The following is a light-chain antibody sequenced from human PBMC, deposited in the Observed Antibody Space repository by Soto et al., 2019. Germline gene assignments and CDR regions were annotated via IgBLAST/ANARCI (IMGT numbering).Light chain of an antibody. V-gene: IGKV3-20*01. Sequence: EIVLTQSPGTLSLSPGERATLSCRASQSVSNNYLSWYQQKPGQAPRLLIADASRRATCIPDRFSGSGSGTDFTLTSSRLEPEDFAVYYCQQCARSPLTFGQGTKVEIK. CDR2: DAS. J-gene: IGKJ1*01. CDR1: QSVSNNY. CDR3: QQCARSPLT.